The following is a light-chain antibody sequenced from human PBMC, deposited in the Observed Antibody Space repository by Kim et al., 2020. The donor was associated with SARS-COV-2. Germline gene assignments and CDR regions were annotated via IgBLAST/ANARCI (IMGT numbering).Light chain of an antibody. V-gene: IGLV1-40*01. CDR3: QSYDSSLSGWV. J-gene: IGLJ7*01. Sequence: LATSSTGGSSHIGDGSHVHCYQQLPGTAPKLLIYGNNNRPSGVPDRFSGSRSGTSASLAVTRLQAEDEADYYCQSYDSSLSGWVFGGGTQLTVL. CDR1: SSHIGDGSH. CDR2: GNN.